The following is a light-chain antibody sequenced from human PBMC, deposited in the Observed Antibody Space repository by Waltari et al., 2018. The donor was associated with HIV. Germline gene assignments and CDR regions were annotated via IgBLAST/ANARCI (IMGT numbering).Light chain of an antibody. V-gene: IGLV1-47*01. CDR2: RTN. Sequence: QSVLTQPPSASGTPGQRVTSSCSGSSSNIGSNYVSWYQQLPGTAPKLLIYRTNQRPSGVPDRFSGSKSGTSASLAITGLRSEDEADYYCAAWDDGLSGPVFGGGTKLTVL. CDR3: AAWDDGLSGPV. CDR1: SSNIGSNY. J-gene: IGLJ3*02.